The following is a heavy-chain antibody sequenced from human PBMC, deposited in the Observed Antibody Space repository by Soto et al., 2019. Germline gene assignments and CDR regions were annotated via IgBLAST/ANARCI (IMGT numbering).Heavy chain of an antibody. D-gene: IGHD2-2*01. CDR3: ARHGTAVPGANKWNYYYYGMDV. CDR2: IFPGDSDD. CDR1: GYSFTDYW. J-gene: IGHJ6*02. V-gene: IGHV5-51*01. Sequence: GESLKISCRGSGYSFTDYWIAWVRQMPGKGLEWMGIIFPGDSDDRYSPSFQGQVTISVDKSTNTAYLQWSSLKASDTAIYYCARHGTAVPGANKWNYYYYGMDVWGQGTTVTVSS.